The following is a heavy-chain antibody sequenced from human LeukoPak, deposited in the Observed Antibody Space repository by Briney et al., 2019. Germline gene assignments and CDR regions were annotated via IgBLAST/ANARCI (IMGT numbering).Heavy chain of an antibody. Sequence: GGSLRLSCAASGFTFDDYAMHWVRQAPGKGLEWVSGISWNRGSIGYADSVKGRFTISRDNAKNSLYLQMNSLRAEDAALYYCSKSSYGSGSYVNYWGQGTLVTVSS. CDR1: GFTFDDYA. CDR2: ISWNRGSI. V-gene: IGHV3-9*01. D-gene: IGHD3-10*01. CDR3: SKSSYGSGSYVNY. J-gene: IGHJ4*02.